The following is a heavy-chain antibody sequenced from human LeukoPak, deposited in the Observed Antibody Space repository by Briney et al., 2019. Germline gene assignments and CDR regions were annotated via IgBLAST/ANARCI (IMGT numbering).Heavy chain of an antibody. D-gene: IGHD3-22*01. J-gene: IGHJ4*02. V-gene: IGHV4-34*01. CDR2: INHSGST. CDR1: GGSFSGYY. Sequence: SETLSLTCAVYGGSFSGYYWSWIRQPPGKGLEWIGEINHSGSTNYNPSLKSRVTISVDTSKNQFSLKLSFVTAADTAVYYCASFSGSEVYFDYWGQGTLVTVSS. CDR3: ASFSGSEVYFDY.